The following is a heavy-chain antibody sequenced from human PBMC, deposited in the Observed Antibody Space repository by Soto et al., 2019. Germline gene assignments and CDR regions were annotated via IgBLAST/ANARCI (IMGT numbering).Heavy chain of an antibody. V-gene: IGHV1-69-2*01. CDR1: GYTFSDYF. CDR3: AFATSGNYGGFDF. CDR2: VDPEGSGT. D-gene: IGHD4-17*01. J-gene: IGHJ3*01. Sequence: EVQLVQSGAEVKKPGATMKISCKASGYTFSDYFMHWIQQAPGKGIEWMGLVDPEGSGTIYSEKFKGRLTLSADTSTHTAYMELSNLGAEDTAVYYCAFATSGNYGGFDFWGRGTLVTVSS.